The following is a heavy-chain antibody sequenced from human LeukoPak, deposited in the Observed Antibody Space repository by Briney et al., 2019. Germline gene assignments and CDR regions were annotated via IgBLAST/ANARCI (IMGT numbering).Heavy chain of an antibody. Sequence: GGSLRLSCAASGFTFRIYAMSWVRQAPGKGLEWVSGISGSDASTFYADSVMGRFTISRDNSMNTLYLQMNSLRAEDTAVYYCARAPRRFRGIIITPLYYFDYWGQGTLVTVSS. V-gene: IGHV3-23*01. J-gene: IGHJ4*02. CDR2: ISGSDAST. CDR3: ARAPRRFRGIIITPLYYFDY. D-gene: IGHD3-10*01. CDR1: GFTFRIYA.